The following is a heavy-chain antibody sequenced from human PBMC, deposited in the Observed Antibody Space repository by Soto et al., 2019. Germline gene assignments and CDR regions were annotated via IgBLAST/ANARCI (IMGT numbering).Heavy chain of an antibody. D-gene: IGHD3-22*01. Sequence: GASVKVSCRASGYTFTSYGISWVRQAPGQGLEWMGWISAYNGNTNYAQKLQGRVTMTTDTSTSTAYMELRSLRSDDTAVYYCAAVYYYDSSGYYPFDYWGQGTLVTVSS. CDR1: GYTFTSYG. J-gene: IGHJ4*02. CDR3: AAVYYYDSSGYYPFDY. CDR2: ISAYNGNT. V-gene: IGHV1-18*04.